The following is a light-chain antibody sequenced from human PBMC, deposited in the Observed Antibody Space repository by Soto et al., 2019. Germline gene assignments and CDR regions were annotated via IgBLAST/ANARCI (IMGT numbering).Light chain of an antibody. J-gene: IGKJ1*01. CDR3: QQRSEWPRT. CDR2: DAS. CDR1: QSISSS. V-gene: IGKV3-11*01. Sequence: EIALTQCPATLSLSPGERATLSCRASQSISSSLAWYQQKPGQAPRLLIYDASTRATGFPARFSGSGSGTDFTLTIGSLEPEDFAVYYCQQRSEWPRTFGQGTKV.